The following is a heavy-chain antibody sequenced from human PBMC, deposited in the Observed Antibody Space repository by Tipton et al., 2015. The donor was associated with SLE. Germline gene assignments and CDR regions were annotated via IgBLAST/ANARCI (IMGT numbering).Heavy chain of an antibody. D-gene: IGHD6-13*01. J-gene: IGHJ1*01. Sequence: LRLSCAVYGGSFSGYYWSWIRQPPGKGLEWIGEINHSGSTNYNPSLKSRVTISVDTSKNQFSLKLSSVTAADTAVYYCAKDKAGTGYFQHWGQGTLVTVSS. CDR2: INHSGST. CDR1: GGSFSGYY. V-gene: IGHV4-34*01. CDR3: AKDKAGTGYFQH.